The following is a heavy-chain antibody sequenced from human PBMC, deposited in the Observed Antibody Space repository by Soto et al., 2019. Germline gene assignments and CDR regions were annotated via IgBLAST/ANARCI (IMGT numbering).Heavy chain of an antibody. Sequence: GASVKVSCKASGGTFSSYTISWVRQAPGQGLEWMGRIIPILGIANYAQKFQGRVTITADKSTSTAYMELSSLRSEDTAVYYCARGDYGDYASYAFDIWGQGTMVTVSS. CDR2: IIPILGIA. J-gene: IGHJ3*02. D-gene: IGHD4-17*01. CDR1: GGTFSSYT. CDR3: ARGDYGDYASYAFDI. V-gene: IGHV1-69*02.